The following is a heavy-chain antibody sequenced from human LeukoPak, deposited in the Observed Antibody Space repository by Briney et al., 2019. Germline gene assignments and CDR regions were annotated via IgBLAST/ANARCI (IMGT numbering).Heavy chain of an antibody. V-gene: IGHV4-34*01. D-gene: IGHD3-22*01. Sequence: PSETLSLTCAVYGGSFSGYYWGWIRQPPVKGLEWIGEINHSGSTNYNPSLKSRVTISVDTSKNQFSLKLSSVTAADTAVYYCARGYRLFLRPDAFDIWGQGTMVTVSS. CDR3: ARGYRLFLRPDAFDI. CDR2: INHSGST. J-gene: IGHJ3*02. CDR1: GGSFSGYY.